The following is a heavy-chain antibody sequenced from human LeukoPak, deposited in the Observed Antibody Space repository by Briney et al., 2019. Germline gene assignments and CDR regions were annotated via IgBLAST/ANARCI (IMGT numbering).Heavy chain of an antibody. Sequence: PGGSLRLSCVASGFTFSSYAMSWVRQAPGKGLKWVSAISGSGGSRYYADSVKGRFTISRDNSKNTLYVQMNSLRAEDTAVYYCAKDSCSGGSCYDDYWGPGTLVTVSS. J-gene: IGHJ4*02. CDR3: AKDSCSGGSCYDDY. CDR2: ISGSGGSR. V-gene: IGHV3-23*01. CDR1: GFTFSSYA. D-gene: IGHD2-15*01.